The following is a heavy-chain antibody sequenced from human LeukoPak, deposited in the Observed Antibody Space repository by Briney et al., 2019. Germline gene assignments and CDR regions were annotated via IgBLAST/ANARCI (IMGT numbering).Heavy chain of an antibody. CDR3: ARHADKDQYSYADY. V-gene: IGHV5-51*01. J-gene: IGHJ4*02. D-gene: IGHD5-18*01. CDR1: GYSFTSYW. CDR2: IYPGDSDT. Sequence: GESLKISCKGSGYSFTSYWIGWVRQMPGKGLERMGIIYPGDSDTRYSPSFQGQVTISADKSISTAYLQWISLKASDTAMYYCARHADKDQYSYADYWGQGTLVTFSS.